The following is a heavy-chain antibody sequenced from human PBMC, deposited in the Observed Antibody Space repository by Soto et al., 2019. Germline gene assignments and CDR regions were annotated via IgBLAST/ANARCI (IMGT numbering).Heavy chain of an antibody. D-gene: IGHD3-10*01. CDR1: GDTFSSYS. V-gene: IGHV1-69*01. CDR2: IVPIFGTT. Sequence: QVRLVQSGAEVNKPGSSVKVSCKACGDTFSSYSISWVRQAPGQGLEWMGGIVPIFGTTVYAPRLQGRLTITADGPTSTSYMELSGLTFEDTAVYYCAANSLGGGSQGDVWGQGTTVTVSS. J-gene: IGHJ6*02. CDR3: AANSLGGGSQGDV.